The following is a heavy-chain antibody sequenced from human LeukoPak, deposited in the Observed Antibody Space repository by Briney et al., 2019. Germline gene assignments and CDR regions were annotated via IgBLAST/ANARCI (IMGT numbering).Heavy chain of an antibody. V-gene: IGHV1-18*01. D-gene: IGHD3-3*01. CDR2: ISAYNGNT. J-gene: IGHJ4*02. CDR1: GYTFTSYG. CDR3: ARDRITAGYDFWSGYYTPPGFDY. Sequence: AASVKVSFKASGYTFTSYGISWVRQAPGQGLEWMGWISAYNGNTNYAQKLQGRVTMTTDTSTSTAYMELRSLRSDDTAVYYCARDRITAGYDFWSGYYTPPGFDYWGQGTLVTVSS.